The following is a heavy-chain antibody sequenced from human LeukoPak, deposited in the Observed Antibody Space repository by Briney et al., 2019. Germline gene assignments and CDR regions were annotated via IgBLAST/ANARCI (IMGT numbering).Heavy chain of an antibody. CDR1: GYTFTSYG. Sequence: GASVKVSCKASGYTFTSYGLSWVRQAPGQGLEWMGWISAYNGNTNCAQKLQGRVTLTTDTSTSTAYMELRSLRSDDTAVYYCARDRGGSGWTYYFDYWGQGTLVTVSS. CDR3: ARDRGGSGWTYYFDY. V-gene: IGHV1-18*01. D-gene: IGHD6-19*01. CDR2: ISAYNGNT. J-gene: IGHJ4*02.